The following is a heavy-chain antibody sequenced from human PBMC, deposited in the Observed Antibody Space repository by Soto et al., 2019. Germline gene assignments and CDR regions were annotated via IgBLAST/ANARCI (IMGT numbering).Heavy chain of an antibody. CDR3: AKGFLEWLFPPLKADY. CDR2: ISYDGSNK. Sequence: GGSLRLSCAASGFTFSSYGMHWVRQAPGKGLEWVAVISYDGSNKYYADSVKGRFTISRDNSKNTLYLEMNSLRAEDTAVYYCAKGFLEWLFPPLKADYWGQGTLVTVSS. J-gene: IGHJ4*02. D-gene: IGHD3-3*01. CDR1: GFTFSSYG. V-gene: IGHV3-30*18.